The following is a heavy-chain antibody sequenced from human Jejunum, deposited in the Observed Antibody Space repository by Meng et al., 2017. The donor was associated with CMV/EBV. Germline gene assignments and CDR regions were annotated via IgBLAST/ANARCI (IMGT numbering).Heavy chain of an antibody. CDR1: AFTFSNSW. V-gene: IGHV3-74*01. D-gene: IGHD2-15*01. CDR3: ARGGSSYSYYYGMDV. J-gene: IGHJ6*02. CDR2: INSDGSST. Sequence: AFTFSNSWIHWVRQAPGKGLVWVSRINSDGSSTNYADSVKGRFTISRDNAKNTLYLQMNSLRAEDTAVYYCARGGSSYSYYYGMDVWGQGTTVTVSS.